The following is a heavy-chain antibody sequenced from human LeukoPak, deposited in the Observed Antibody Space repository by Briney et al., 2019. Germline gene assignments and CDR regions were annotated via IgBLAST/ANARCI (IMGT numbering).Heavy chain of an antibody. CDR3: ARVGGESNSFDY. CDR2: IWYDGSNK. CDR1: GFTFSSYG. D-gene: IGHD3-10*01. Sequence: GGSLRLSCAASGFTFSSYGMHWDRQAPGKGLEWVAVIWYDGSNKYYADSVKGRFTISRDNSKNTLYLQMNSLRAEDRAVYYCARVGGESNSFDYWGQGTLVSVS. V-gene: IGHV3-33*01. J-gene: IGHJ4*02.